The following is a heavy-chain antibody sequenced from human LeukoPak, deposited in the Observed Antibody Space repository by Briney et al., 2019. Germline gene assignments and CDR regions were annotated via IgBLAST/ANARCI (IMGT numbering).Heavy chain of an antibody. D-gene: IGHD4-23*01. CDR1: GFTFSSYA. Sequence: PGGSLRLSCAASGFTFSSYAMSWVRQAPGKGLEWVSAISGSGGSTYYADSVKGRFTISRDNSKNTLYLQMNSLRAEDTAVYYCARLQAVLPTDYGGNYLFDYWGQGTLVTVSS. CDR3: ARLQAVLPTDYGGNYLFDY. V-gene: IGHV3-23*01. J-gene: IGHJ4*02. CDR2: ISGSGGST.